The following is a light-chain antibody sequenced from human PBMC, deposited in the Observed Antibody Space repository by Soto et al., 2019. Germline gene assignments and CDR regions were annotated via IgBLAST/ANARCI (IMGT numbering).Light chain of an antibody. CDR3: QSYGSSLSGYV. CDR1: SSNIGAGYD. V-gene: IGLV1-40*01. Sequence: QSVLTQPPSVSGAPGQRVTISCTGSSSNIGAGYDVHWYQQLPGTAPKLLIYGNSNRPSGVPDRFSGAKSVTSASLAITGFQAEDEADYYCQSYGSSLSGYVFGTGTKLTVL. CDR2: GNS. J-gene: IGLJ1*01.